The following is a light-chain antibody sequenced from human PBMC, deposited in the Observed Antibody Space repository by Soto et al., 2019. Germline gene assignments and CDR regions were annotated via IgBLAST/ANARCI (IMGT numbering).Light chain of an antibody. CDR2: DVN. CDR3: SSYTSSSTLGV. J-gene: IGLJ2*01. CDR1: SSDVGGYNY. Sequence: QSALTQPASVSGSPGQSITISCTGTSSDVGGYNYVSWYQQHPGKAPKLMIYDVNNRPSGVSNRFSGSKSGNTASLTISGLQAEDEADYDCSSYTSSSTLGVFGGGTKLTVL. V-gene: IGLV2-14*01.